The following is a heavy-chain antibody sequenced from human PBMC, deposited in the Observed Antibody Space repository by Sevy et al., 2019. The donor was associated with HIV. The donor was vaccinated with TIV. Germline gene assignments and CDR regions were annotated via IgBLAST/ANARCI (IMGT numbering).Heavy chain of an antibody. CDR3: SRVYSCGGACYYFDY. CDR1: GGTFRSYI. V-gene: IGHV1-69*13. D-gene: IGHD2-21*02. CDR2: IITSAGKV. J-gene: IGHJ4*02. Sequence: ASVKVSCRTFGGTFRSYIIAWMRQAPGQGLEWMGGIITSAGKVNYAQKFRGRVTITADDSTSTTYMEMSSLRSEGTAIYYCSRVYSCGGACYYFDYWGQGTLVTISS.